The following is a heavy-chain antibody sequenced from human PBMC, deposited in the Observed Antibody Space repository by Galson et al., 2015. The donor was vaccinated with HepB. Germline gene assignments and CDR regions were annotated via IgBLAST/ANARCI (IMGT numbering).Heavy chain of an antibody. V-gene: IGHV1-69*02. D-gene: IGHD6-13*01. CDR2: IIPILGIA. Sequence: SCKASGGTFSGYTISWVRQAPGQGLEWMGRIIPILGIANYAQKFQGRVTITADKSTSTAYMELSSLRSEDTAVYYCARGGARSFNFDYWGQGTLVTVSS. J-gene: IGHJ4*02. CDR1: GGTFSGYT. CDR3: ARGGARSFNFDY.